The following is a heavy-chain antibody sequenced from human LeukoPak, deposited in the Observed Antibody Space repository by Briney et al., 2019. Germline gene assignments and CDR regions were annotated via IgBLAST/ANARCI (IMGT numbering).Heavy chain of an antibody. V-gene: IGHV4-4*02. CDR3: ARAQYSRYLDY. J-gene: IGHJ4*02. CDR1: GGSISSSNW. CDR2: IYHSGST. D-gene: IGHD6-6*01. Sequence: SETLSLTCAVSGGSISSSNWLIWVRQPPGKGLEWIGEIYHSGSTNYNPSLKSRATISVDKSKNQFSLKLSSVTAADTAVYYCARAQYSRYLDYWGQGTLVTVSS.